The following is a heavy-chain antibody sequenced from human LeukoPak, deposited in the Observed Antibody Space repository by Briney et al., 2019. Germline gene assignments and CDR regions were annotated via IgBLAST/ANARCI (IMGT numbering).Heavy chain of an antibody. Sequence: ASVKVSCKASGYTFTGYYMHWVRQAPGQGLEWMGWINPNSGGTKYAQKFQGRVTMTRDTSISTAYMELSRLTSDDTAVYYCARDNSGGSTWWFDPWGQGTLVTVSS. J-gene: IGHJ5*02. CDR1: GYTFTGYY. D-gene: IGHD2-15*01. V-gene: IGHV1-2*02. CDR3: ARDNSGGSTWWFDP. CDR2: INPNSGGT.